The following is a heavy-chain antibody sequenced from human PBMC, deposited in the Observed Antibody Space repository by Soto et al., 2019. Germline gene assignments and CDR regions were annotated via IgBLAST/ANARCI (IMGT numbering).Heavy chain of an antibody. CDR3: TRGRSMIANDDFEY. CDR2: MSFDGNSK. Sequence: XGSLRLSCAASGFAVSSYSMHGVRQAPGKGLEWVAAMSFDGNSKYFADSVKGRFKISRDTSKNTWSLDMESLGVEDSALYHCTRGRSMIANDDFEYWGQGTQVTVSS. D-gene: IGHD2-21*01. J-gene: IGHJ4*02. V-gene: IGHV3-30-3*01. CDR1: GFAVSSYS.